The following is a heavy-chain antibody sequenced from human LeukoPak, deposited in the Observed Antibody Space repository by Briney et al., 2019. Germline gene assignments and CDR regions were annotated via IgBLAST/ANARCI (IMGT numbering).Heavy chain of an antibody. D-gene: IGHD3-10*01. V-gene: IGHV1-69*05. Sequence: SVKVSYKASGGTFSSYAISWVRQAPGQGLEWMGGIIPIFGTANYAQKFQGRVTITTDESTSTAYMELSSLRSEDTAVYYCASGRGSMVRGDIPFDHWGKGTLVTVSS. J-gene: IGHJ4*02. CDR1: GGTFSSYA. CDR2: IIPIFGTA. CDR3: ASGRGSMVRGDIPFDH.